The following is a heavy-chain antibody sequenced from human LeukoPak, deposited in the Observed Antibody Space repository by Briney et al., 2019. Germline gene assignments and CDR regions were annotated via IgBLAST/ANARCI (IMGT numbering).Heavy chain of an antibody. D-gene: IGHD6-6*01. V-gene: IGHV3-53*01. J-gene: IGHJ4*02. CDR1: GFTVSSNY. CDR2: IYSGGST. Sequence: PGRSLRLSCAAAGFTVSSNYMSWVRQAPGKGLEWVSVIYSGGSTYYADSVKGRFTISRDNPKNTLYLQMNSLRAEDTAVYYCAREGQYSSSSALDSWGQGTPVTVSS. CDR3: AREGQYSSSSALDS.